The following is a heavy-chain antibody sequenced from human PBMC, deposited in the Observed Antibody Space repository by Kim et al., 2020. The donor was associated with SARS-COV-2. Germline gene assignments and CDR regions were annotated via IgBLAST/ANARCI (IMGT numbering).Heavy chain of an antibody. Sequence: ASVKGRVTISRDDSKSIAYLQMNSLKTEDTAVYYCNREATYYYDSSGYLDWGQGTLVTVSS. V-gene: IGHV3-49*02. CDR3: NREATYYYDSSGYLD. J-gene: IGHJ1*01. D-gene: IGHD3-22*01.